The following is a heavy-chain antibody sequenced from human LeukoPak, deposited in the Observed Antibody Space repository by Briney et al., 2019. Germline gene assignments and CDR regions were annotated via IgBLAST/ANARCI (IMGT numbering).Heavy chain of an antibody. D-gene: IGHD3-3*01. J-gene: IGHJ4*02. CDR3: AKDLGRFLEWLFYFDY. Sequence: GGSLRLSCAASGFTFSSYGMHWVRQAPGKGLEWVAFIRYDGSNKYYADSVKGRFTISRDNSKNTLYLQMNSLRAEDTAVYYCAKDLGRFLEWLFYFDYWGQGTLVTVSS. CDR2: IRYDGSNK. V-gene: IGHV3-30*02. CDR1: GFTFSSYG.